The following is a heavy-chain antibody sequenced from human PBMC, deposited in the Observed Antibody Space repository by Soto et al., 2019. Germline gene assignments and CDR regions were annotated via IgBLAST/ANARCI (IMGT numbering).Heavy chain of an antibody. CDR3: ARGPSSDYGEFEVPYWYFDL. CDR2: MNPHSGNT. V-gene: IGHV1-8*01. D-gene: IGHD4-17*01. CDR1: GYTFTSYD. J-gene: IGHJ2*01. Sequence: QVQLVQSGAEVKKPGASVKVSCKASGYTFTSYDINWVRQATGQGLEWMGWMNPHSGNTGYAQKFPGRVTMTRKTSISTAYMELSSLRSEDTAVYYCARGPSSDYGEFEVPYWYFDLWGRGTLVTVSS.